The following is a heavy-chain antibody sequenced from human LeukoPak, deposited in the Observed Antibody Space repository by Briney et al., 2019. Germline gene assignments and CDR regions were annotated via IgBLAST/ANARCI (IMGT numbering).Heavy chain of an antibody. CDR2: IKGDGIST. CDR3: AKDHYWSIDY. J-gene: IGHJ4*02. D-gene: IGHD3-3*01. CDR1: GFDFSSNW. Sequence: GGSLRLSCAASGFDFSSNWMHWVRHAPGQGLVWVSRIKGDGISTNYADSVKGRFTISRDIAKNTLYLQMYSLRAEDTGVYYCAKDHYWSIDYWGRGTLVTVSS. V-gene: IGHV3-74*01.